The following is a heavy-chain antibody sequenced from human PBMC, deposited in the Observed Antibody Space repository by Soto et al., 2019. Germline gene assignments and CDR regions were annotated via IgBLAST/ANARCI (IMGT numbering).Heavy chain of an antibody. CDR2: IYDSGKT. CDR3: AIRPRYCSGSSCFLFDY. J-gene: IGHJ4*02. D-gene: IGHD2-15*01. Sequence: PSDPLSLTCTVYGRSISSNCWRWIRQSTGKGQEWIGYIYDSGKTSYNPSLKSRVTISADMSKNQFSLWLSSVTAADTAVYYCAIRPRYCSGSSCFLFDYWGPGILFTVS. CDR1: GRSISSNC. V-gene: IGHV4-59*08.